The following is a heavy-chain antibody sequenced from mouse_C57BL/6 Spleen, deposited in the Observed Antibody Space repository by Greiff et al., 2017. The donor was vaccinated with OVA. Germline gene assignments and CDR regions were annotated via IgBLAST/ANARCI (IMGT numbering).Heavy chain of an antibody. D-gene: IGHD4-1*01. CDR1: GYAFSSSW. J-gene: IGHJ4*01. CDR2: IYPGDGDT. CDR3: AENWDDAMDY. Sequence: VKLMESGPELVKPGASVKISCKASGYAFSSSWMNWVKQRPGKGLEWIGRIYPGDGDTNYNGKFKGKATLTADKSSSTAYMQLSSLTSEDSAVYFCAENWDDAMDYWGQGTSVTVSS. V-gene: IGHV1-82*01.